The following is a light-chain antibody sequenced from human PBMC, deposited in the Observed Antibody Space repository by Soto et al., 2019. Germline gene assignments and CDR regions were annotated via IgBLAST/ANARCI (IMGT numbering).Light chain of an antibody. J-gene: IGKJ2*01. CDR1: QSISSW. V-gene: IGKV1-5*01. Sequence: LPMTQSPSTLSASVGDRVTITCRASQSISSWLAWYQQKPGKAPKFLIYDASSLESGVPSRFSGSGSGTEFTLTISSLQPDDFATYYCQQYNSYPYTFGQGTKLEIK. CDR2: DAS. CDR3: QQYNSYPYT.